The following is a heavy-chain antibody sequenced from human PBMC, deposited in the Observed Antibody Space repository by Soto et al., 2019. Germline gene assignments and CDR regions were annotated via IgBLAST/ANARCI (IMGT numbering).Heavy chain of an antibody. V-gene: IGHV1-3*04. Sequence: ASVKVSFKTSGYTFNRYAVQWVRQAPGQTFEWLGWIHTGDGDTKYSQKFRDRLTITRDTSTTTAYMELRSLRSDDTAVYYCARDMNTVIEYWGQGTLVTVSS. J-gene: IGHJ4*02. CDR1: GYTFNRYA. CDR3: ARDMNTVIEY. CDR2: IHTGDGDT. D-gene: IGHD4-17*01.